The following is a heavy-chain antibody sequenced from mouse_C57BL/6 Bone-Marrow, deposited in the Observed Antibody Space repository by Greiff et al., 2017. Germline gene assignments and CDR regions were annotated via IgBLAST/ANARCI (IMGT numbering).Heavy chain of an antibody. CDR3: ARLYYYGSSWGFAY. D-gene: IGHD1-1*01. CDR1: GFTFTDYY. V-gene: IGHV7-3*01. Sequence: EVKLMESGGGLVQPGGSLSLSCAASGFTFTDYYMSWVRQPPGKALEWLGFIRNKANGYTTEYSASVKGRFTISRDNSQSILYLQMNALRAEDSATYYCARLYYYGSSWGFAYWGQGTLVTVSA. CDR2: IRNKANGYTT. J-gene: IGHJ3*01.